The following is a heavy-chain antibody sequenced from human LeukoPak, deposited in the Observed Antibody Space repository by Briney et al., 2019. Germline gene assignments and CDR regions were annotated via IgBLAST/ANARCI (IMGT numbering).Heavy chain of an antibody. CDR1: GYTFTSYG. CDR2: ISAYNGNT. Sequence: ASVKVSCKASGYTFTSYGISWVRQAPGQGLEWMGWISAYNGNTNYAQKLQGRVTMTTDTSTSTAYMELRSLRSDDTAVYYCARPHPRYSSSWYVTRRRYYYYYMDVWGKGTTVTVSS. CDR3: ARPHPRYSSSWYVTRRRYYYYYMDV. D-gene: IGHD6-13*01. J-gene: IGHJ6*03. V-gene: IGHV1-18*01.